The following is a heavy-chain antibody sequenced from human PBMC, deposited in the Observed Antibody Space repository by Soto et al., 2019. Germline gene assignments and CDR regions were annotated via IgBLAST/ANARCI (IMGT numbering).Heavy chain of an antibody. D-gene: IGHD1-1*01. J-gene: IGHJ3*02. Sequence: GGSLRLSCAASGFTFSSYAMSWVRQAPGKGLEWVSAISGSGGSTYYADSVKGRFTSSRDNSKNTLYLQMNSLRAEDTAVYYCAKVTGILERRPPVGAFDIWGQGTMVTVSS. CDR1: GFTFSSYA. CDR2: ISGSGGST. CDR3: AKVTGILERRPPVGAFDI. V-gene: IGHV3-23*01.